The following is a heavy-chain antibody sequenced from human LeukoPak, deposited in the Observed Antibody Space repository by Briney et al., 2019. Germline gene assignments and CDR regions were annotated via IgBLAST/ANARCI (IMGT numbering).Heavy chain of an antibody. CDR3: ARDRAWNYFDY. CDR2: ISNDGSRK. Sequence: GGSLRLSCAPSGVAFRRHGMHWVRQAPGKGLEWVAIISNDGSRKYYAHSVEGRFTISRDNSKNTLYLQMDSLRAEDTAVYYCARDRAWNYFDYWGQGTLVTVSS. V-gene: IGHV3-30*03. J-gene: IGHJ4*02. D-gene: IGHD1-1*01. CDR1: GVAFRRHG.